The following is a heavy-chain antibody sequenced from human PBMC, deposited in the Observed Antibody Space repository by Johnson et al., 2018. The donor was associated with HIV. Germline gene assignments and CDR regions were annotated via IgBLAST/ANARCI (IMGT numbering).Heavy chain of an antibody. CDR1: GFTFSSYG. Sequence: QVQLVESGGGVVQPGRSLRLSCAASGFTFSSYGMHWVRQAPGKGLEWVAVIWYDGSNKYYAESVKGRFTISRDNSKNTLHLQMNSLRAEDTAVYYCAKGAGGGGDVGGAFDSWGQGTMVTVSS. J-gene: IGHJ3*02. V-gene: IGHV3-33*06. CDR3: AKGAGGGGDVGGAFDS. D-gene: IGHD2-21*02. CDR2: IWYDGSNK.